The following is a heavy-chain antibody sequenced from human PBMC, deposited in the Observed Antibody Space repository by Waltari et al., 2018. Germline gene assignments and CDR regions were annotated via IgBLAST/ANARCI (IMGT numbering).Heavy chain of an antibody. CDR2: VYAPGDA. V-gene: IGHV3-53*01. CDR3: ALNTVTVPFPY. J-gene: IGHJ4*02. Sequence: EVQLVESGGGFIQPGGSLRLDCAVSGFLVSENDVIWVRQAPGKGLEWVSIVYAPGDAHYANDVKGRFTSSRDISTNTVFLHMSGLRDEDTAVYYCALNTVTVPFPYWGRGTLVTVSS. D-gene: IGHD4-17*01. CDR1: GFLVSEND.